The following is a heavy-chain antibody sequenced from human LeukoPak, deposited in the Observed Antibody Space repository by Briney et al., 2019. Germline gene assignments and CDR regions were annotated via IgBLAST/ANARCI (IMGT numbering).Heavy chain of an antibody. D-gene: IGHD3-22*01. V-gene: IGHV3-7*03. CDR3: ARDLTHYYDSSGFLGAFDI. CDR2: IKQDGSEK. J-gene: IGHJ3*02. CDR1: GFTFSSYW. Sequence: PGGSLRLSCAASGFTFSSYWMSWVRQAPGKGLEWMANIKQDGSEKYYVDSVKGRFTISRDKAKNSLYLQMNSLRAEDTALYYCARDLTHYYDSSGFLGAFDIWGQGTMVTVSS.